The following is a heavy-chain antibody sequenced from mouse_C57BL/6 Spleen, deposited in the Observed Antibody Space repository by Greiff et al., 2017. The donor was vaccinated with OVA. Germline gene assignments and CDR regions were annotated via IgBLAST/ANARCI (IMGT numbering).Heavy chain of an antibody. CDR1: GYTFTDYY. CDR3: ARSENYDSFYAMDY. CDR2: INTNNGGT. D-gene: IGHD2-4*01. V-gene: IGHV1-26*01. Sequence: EVQLQQSGPELVKPGASVKISCKASGYTFTDYYMNWVKQSHGKSLEWIGDINTNNGGTSYNQKFKGKATLTVDKSSSTAYMELRSLTSEDSAVYYCARSENYDSFYAMDYWGQGTSVTVSS. J-gene: IGHJ4*01.